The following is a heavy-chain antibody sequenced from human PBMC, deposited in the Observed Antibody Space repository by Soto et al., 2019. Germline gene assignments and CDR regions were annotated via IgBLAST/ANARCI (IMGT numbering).Heavy chain of an antibody. D-gene: IGHD3-22*01. CDR2: IYYSGST. V-gene: IGHV4-59*01. CDR1: GGSISSYY. J-gene: IGHJ5*02. CDR3: ARVSSGYSHH. Sequence: SETLSLTCTVSGGSISSYYWSWIRQPPGKGLEWIGYIYYSGSTNYNPSLKSRVTISVDTSKNQFSLKLSSVTAADTAVYYCARVSSGYSHHWGQGTLVTVSS.